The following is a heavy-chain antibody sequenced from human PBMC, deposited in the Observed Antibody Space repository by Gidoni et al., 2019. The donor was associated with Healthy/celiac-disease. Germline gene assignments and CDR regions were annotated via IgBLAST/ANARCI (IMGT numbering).Heavy chain of an antibody. Sequence: VQLLESWGGLVQPGRSLNLSCAASVFAFSVSAMHWVRQASGNGLEWVGRIRSKANRYATGYEAAVKGRLNISRDDSKNTEYLQMNSLKTEDTAVYYWTRPQVVVTASDAFDIWGQGTRVTVSS. CDR2: IRSKANRYAT. CDR1: VFAFSVSA. V-gene: IGHV3-73*01. D-gene: IGHD2-21*02. J-gene: IGHJ3*02. CDR3: TRPQVVVTASDAFDI.